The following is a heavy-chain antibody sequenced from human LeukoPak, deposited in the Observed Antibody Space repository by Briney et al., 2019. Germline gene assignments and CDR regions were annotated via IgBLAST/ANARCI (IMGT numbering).Heavy chain of an antibody. CDR1: GGSISSSSYY. J-gene: IGHJ4*02. Sequence: SETLSLTCTVSGGSISSSSYYWGWIRQPPGKGLEWIGSIYYSGSTYYNPSLKSRVTISVETSKNQFSLKLSSVTAADTAVYYCARRRDGYYYGSGSPKQYYFDYWGQGTLVTVSS. D-gene: IGHD3-10*01. CDR3: ARRRDGYYYGSGSPKQYYFDY. CDR2: IYYSGST. V-gene: IGHV4-39*01.